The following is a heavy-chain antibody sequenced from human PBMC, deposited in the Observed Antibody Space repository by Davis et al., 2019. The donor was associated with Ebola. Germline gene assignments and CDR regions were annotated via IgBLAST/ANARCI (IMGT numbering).Heavy chain of an antibody. CDR2: INPNSGGT. Sequence: AASVKVSCKASRYTLTTHVMNWVRQAPGQGLEWMGRINPNSGGTNYAQKFQGRATMTRDTSISTAYMELSRLRSDDTAVYYCARDGDYAGMDVWGKGTTVTVSS. CDR3: ARDGDYAGMDV. J-gene: IGHJ6*04. V-gene: IGHV1-2*06. D-gene: IGHD4-17*01. CDR1: RYTLTTHV.